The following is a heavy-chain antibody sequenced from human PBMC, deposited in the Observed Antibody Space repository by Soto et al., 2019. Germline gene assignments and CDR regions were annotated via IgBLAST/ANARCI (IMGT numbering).Heavy chain of an antibody. CDR1: GGSISSGDYY. Sequence: SETLSLTCTVSGGSISSGDYYWSWIRQPPGKGLEWIGYIYYSGSTYYNPSLKSRVTISVDTSKNQFSLKLSSVTAADTAVYYCARDHLNSSSWEYDYWGQGTQVTVSS. CDR2: IYYSGST. V-gene: IGHV4-30-4*01. D-gene: IGHD6-13*01. CDR3: ARDHLNSSSWEYDY. J-gene: IGHJ4*02.